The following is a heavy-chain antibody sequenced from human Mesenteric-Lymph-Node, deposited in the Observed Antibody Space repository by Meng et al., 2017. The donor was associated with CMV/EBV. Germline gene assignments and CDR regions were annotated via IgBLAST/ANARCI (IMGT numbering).Heavy chain of an antibody. Sequence: SETLSLTCAVYGGSFSGYYWSWIRQPPGKGLEWIGEINHSGSTNYNPSLKSRVTISVDTSKNQFSLKLSSVTAADTALYYCARSNFFHSFDVWGQGTMVTVSS. V-gene: IGHV4-34*01. CDR1: GGSFSGYY. J-gene: IGHJ3*01. CDR2: INHSGST. CDR3: ARSNFFHSFDV. D-gene: IGHD3-3*01.